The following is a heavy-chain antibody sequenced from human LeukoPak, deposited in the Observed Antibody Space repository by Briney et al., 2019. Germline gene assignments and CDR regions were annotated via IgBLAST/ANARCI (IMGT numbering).Heavy chain of an antibody. CDR1: GFTFSSYW. J-gene: IGHJ4*02. Sequence: GGSLRLSCAASGFTFSSYWMHWVRQAPGKGLVWVSRINSDGSSTSYADSVKGRFTISRDNAKNTLYLQMNSLRAEDTAVYYCASRIAVAGPGINFDYWGQGTLVTVSS. V-gene: IGHV3-74*01. CDR2: INSDGSST. CDR3: ASRIAVAGPGINFDY. D-gene: IGHD6-19*01.